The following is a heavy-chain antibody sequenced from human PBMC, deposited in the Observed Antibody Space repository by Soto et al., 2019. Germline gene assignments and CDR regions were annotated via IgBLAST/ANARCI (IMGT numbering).Heavy chain of an antibody. CDR3: ARGLRAGSGSSDYYGMDV. V-gene: IGHV3-30-3*01. CDR1: GFTFSSYA. CDR2: ISYDGSNK. D-gene: IGHD6-6*01. Sequence: GGSLRLSCAASGFTFSSYAMHWVRQAPGKGLEWVAVISYDGSNKYYADSVKGRFTISGDNSKKTLYLQMNSLRTEDTDVYYCARGLRAGSGSSDYYGMDVWGQGTTVTVSS. J-gene: IGHJ6*02.